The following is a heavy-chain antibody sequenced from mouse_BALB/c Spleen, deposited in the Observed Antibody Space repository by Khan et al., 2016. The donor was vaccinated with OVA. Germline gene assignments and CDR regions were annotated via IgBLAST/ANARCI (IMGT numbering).Heavy chain of an antibody. Sequence: QVQLQQPGAELVRPGVSVKISCKGSGYTFTDFTMHWVKQSLAKSLEWIGVINTYYGDATYNQKFKGKATMTVDKSSSTVYMELTRLTSEDSAICYCGRGGGGTRFAYWGQGTLVTVSA. CDR2: INTYYGDA. J-gene: IGHJ3*01. D-gene: IGHD1-3*01. CDR1: GYTFTDFT. V-gene: IGHV1S137*01. CDR3: GRGGGGTRFAY.